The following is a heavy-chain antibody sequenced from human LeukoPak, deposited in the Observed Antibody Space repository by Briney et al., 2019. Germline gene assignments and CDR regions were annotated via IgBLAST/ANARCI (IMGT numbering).Heavy chain of an antibody. V-gene: IGHV4-59*12. CDR1: GGSISDYY. D-gene: IGHD3-3*01. Sequence: SETLSLTCTVSGGSISDYYWTWIRQSPGTGLEWIGYMDYSGSTAYNPSLKSRVTISIDTSKKQFSLELSSVTAADTAVYYCARDAKDLWSGHFELWGQRTLVTVS. J-gene: IGHJ4*02. CDR3: ARDAKDLWSGHFEL. CDR2: MDYSGST.